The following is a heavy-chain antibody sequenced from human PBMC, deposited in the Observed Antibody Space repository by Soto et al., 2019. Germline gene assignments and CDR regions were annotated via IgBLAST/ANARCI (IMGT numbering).Heavy chain of an antibody. V-gene: IGHV3-9*01. CDR1: GFTFDDYA. J-gene: IGHJ4*02. Sequence: GGSLRLSCAASGFTFDDYAMHWVRQAPGKGLEWVSGISWNSGSIGYADSVKGRFTISRDNAKNSLYLQMNSLRAEDTALYYCAKGSGYSSSSPMGYYFDYWGQGTLVTVSS. D-gene: IGHD6-6*01. CDR3: AKGSGYSSSSPMGYYFDY. CDR2: ISWNSGSI.